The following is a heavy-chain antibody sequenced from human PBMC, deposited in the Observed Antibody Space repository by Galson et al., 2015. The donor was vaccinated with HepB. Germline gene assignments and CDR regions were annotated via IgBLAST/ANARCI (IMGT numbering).Heavy chain of an antibody. CDR2: IWYDGSNK. V-gene: IGHV3-33*01. CDR3: VRDPGDDNRSYFQYYHLDV. D-gene: IGHD3-10*01. Sequence: SLRLSCAASGFSFSGYGMHWVRQAPGKGLEWVADIWYDGSNKYYADSVKGRFTISRDNSKNSLYLQMNSLRAEDTAVYYCVRDPGDDNRSYFQYYHLDVCGQGTAITVS. CDR1: GFSFSGYG. J-gene: IGHJ6*02.